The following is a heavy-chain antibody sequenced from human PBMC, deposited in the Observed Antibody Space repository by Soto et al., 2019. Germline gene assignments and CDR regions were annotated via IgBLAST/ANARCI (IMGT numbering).Heavy chain of an antibody. CDR1: GFTFSNYY. D-gene: IGHD2-8*01. CDR3: ASGTNGAFFVY. CDR2: ISSRASTI. Sequence: GGSLRLSCAASGFTFSNYYMSWIRQAPGKGLEWVSYISSRASTIFYADSVKGRFTISRDNVKNSLYLQMNSLRAEDTAVYYCASGTNGAFFVYWGQGILVTVSS. V-gene: IGHV3-11*01. J-gene: IGHJ4*02.